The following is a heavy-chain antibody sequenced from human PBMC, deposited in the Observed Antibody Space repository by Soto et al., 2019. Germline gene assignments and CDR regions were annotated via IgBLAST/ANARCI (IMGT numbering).Heavy chain of an antibody. Sequence: SVKVSCKASGGTFSSYAISWVRQAPGQGLEWMGGIIPIFGTANYAQKFQGRVTITADESTSTAYMELSSLRSEDTAVYYCARGLSNYAHYYYGMDVWGQGTTVTVSS. CDR1: GGTFSSYA. CDR2: IIPIFGTA. D-gene: IGHD4-4*01. V-gene: IGHV1-69*13. J-gene: IGHJ6*02. CDR3: ARGLSNYAHYYYGMDV.